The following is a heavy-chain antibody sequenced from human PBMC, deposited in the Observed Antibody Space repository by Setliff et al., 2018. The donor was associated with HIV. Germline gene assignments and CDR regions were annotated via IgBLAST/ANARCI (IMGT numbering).Heavy chain of an antibody. CDR3: ARKATYYYGSGSSNDY. CDR2: LYYSGTT. J-gene: IGHJ4*02. Sequence: SETLSLTCTVSGGSISSSSYYWGWIRQPPGKGLEWIGSLYYSGTTYYNPSLKSRLTISVDTSKNQFSLKLSSVTAADTAVYYCARKATYYYGSGSSNDYWGQGTLVTVSS. D-gene: IGHD3-10*01. CDR1: GGSISSSSYY. V-gene: IGHV4-39*01.